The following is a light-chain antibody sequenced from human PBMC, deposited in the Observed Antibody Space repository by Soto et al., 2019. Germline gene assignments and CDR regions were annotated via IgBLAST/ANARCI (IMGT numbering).Light chain of an antibody. Sequence: NFMLTQPHSVSESPGKAVTISCTGSSGSIASNYVQWYQQRPGSAPTTVIFKDNQRPSGVPDRFSGSIDSSSNSASLTIAGLKTEDEADYYCQSFGNDNQVFGGGTKLTVL. J-gene: IGLJ3*02. V-gene: IGLV6-57*02. CDR2: KDN. CDR1: SGSIASNY. CDR3: QSFGNDNQV.